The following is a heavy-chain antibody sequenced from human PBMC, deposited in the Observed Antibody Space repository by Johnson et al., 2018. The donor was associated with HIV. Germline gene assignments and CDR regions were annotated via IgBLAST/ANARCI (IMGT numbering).Heavy chain of an antibody. CDR3: LSARYGASGAFDM. CDR2: IYSGGSI. V-gene: IGHV3-53*01. CDR1: GFTVSSNY. J-gene: IGHJ3*02. Sequence: MQLVESGGGLIQPGGSLRLSCAASGFTVSSNYMSWVRQAPGKGLEWVSVIYSGGSIYYADSVKGRFSISRDSSKNSLFLQMNSLRVDDTALYYCLSARYGASGAFDMWGHGTRVTVSS. D-gene: IGHD3-10*01.